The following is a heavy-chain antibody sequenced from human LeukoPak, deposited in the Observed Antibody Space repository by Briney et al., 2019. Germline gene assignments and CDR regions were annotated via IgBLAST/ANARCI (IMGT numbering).Heavy chain of an antibody. Sequence: SETLSLTCTVSGGSISSYYWNWIRQPPGKGLEWIGYIYSSGSTNYHPSLKSRVTISVDTSKNQFSLKLSSVTAADTAVYYCARRTTGSGPFPHWGQGTLVTVSS. CDR3: ARRTTGSGPFPH. J-gene: IGHJ1*01. D-gene: IGHD3-10*01. V-gene: IGHV4-4*09. CDR1: GGSISSYY. CDR2: IYSSGST.